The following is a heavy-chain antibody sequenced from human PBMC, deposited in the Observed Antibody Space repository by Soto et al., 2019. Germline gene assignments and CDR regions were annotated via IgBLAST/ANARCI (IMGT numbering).Heavy chain of an antibody. CDR3: ARTSAGGKYYYGMDV. CDR1: GYSFTSYW. V-gene: IGHV5-51*01. D-gene: IGHD6-13*01. J-gene: IGHJ6*02. Sequence: PGESLKLSCKGSGYSFTSYWIGWVRQMPGKGLEWMGIIYPGDSDTRYSPSFQGQVTISADKSISTAYLQWSSLKASDTAMYYCARTSAGGKYYYGMDVWGQGTTVTVSS. CDR2: IYPGDSDT.